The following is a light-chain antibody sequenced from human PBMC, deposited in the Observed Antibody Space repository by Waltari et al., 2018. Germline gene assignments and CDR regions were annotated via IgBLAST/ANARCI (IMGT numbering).Light chain of an antibody. J-gene: IGLJ2*01. CDR3: WLAYTGGIVV. CDR2: DSY. CDR1: TGPVTSGNF. V-gene: IGLV7-46*01. Sequence: QAVVTQEPSLTVSPGGPVTLTCGSSTGPVTSGNFPYWLQQKPDQAPRTLIYDSYIRQSWTPARFSASLVGGKAVLTLSGAQAEDEAKYYCWLAYTGGIVVFGGGTELAVL.